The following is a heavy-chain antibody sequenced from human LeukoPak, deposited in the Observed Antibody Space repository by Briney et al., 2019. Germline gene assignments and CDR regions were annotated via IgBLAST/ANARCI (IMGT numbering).Heavy chain of an antibody. J-gene: IGHJ4*02. D-gene: IGHD1-26*01. V-gene: IGHV1-18*01. CDR1: GYTFTSYG. CDR3: ARDWYSGSYYGFDY. CDR2: ISAYNGNT. Sequence: GASVKVSCTASGYTFTSYGISWVRQAPGQGLEWMGWISAYNGNTNYAQKLQGRVTMTTDTSTSTAYMELRSLRSDDTAVYYCARDWYSGSYYGFDYWGQGTWSPSPQ.